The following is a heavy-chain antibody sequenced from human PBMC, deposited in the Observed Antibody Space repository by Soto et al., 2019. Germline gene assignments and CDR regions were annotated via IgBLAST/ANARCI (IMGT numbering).Heavy chain of an antibody. CDR3: AKDGKMRTKVWFPAGYGMDV. Sequence: GGSLRLSCAASGFTFSRYAMNWVRQAPGRGLQWISGISVSGDNTSYVESVRGRFTVYRDNSKNTLYLQMNNLRAEDTALYYCAKDGKMRTKVWFPAGYGMDVWRQGTTVTVSS. J-gene: IGHJ6*02. CDR2: ISVSGDNT. D-gene: IGHD3-10*01. V-gene: IGHV3-23*01. CDR1: GFTFSRYA.